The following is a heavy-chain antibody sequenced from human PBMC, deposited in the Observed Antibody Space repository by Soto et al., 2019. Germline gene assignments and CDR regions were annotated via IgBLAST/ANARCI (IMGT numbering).Heavy chain of an antibody. CDR2: ITYTGST. V-gene: IGHV4-34*01. D-gene: IGHD3-3*01. CDR1: GGSFSCYY. CDR3: ARVAADAYWSGYDDY. J-gene: IGHJ4*02. Sequence: ASETLSLTCAVYGGSFSCYYWSWIRQPPGKGLEWIGDITYTGSTNYSPSLKSRVTMLLATSKKQLSLKLSAVTAADTAVYYCARVAADAYWSGYDDYWGQGTLVTVSS.